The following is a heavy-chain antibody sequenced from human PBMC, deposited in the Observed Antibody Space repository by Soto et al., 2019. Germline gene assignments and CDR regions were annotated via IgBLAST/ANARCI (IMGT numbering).Heavy chain of an antibody. J-gene: IGHJ3*02. CDR2: IKQDGSEK. CDR1: GITFSNYW. V-gene: IGHV3-7*01. CDR3: ARDQDDSSDAFDI. Sequence: PGGSLRLSCAASGITFSNYWMTWVRQAPGKGLDWVANIKQDGSEKYYVDSVKGRFTISRDNAKNSLYLQMNSLRAEDTAVYYCARDQDDSSDAFDIWGQGTMVTVSS. D-gene: IGHD3-3*01.